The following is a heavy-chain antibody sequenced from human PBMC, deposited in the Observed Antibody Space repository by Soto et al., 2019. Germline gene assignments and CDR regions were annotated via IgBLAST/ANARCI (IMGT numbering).Heavy chain of an antibody. CDR1: GGSISNGGYY. Sequence: LSLTCTVSGGSISNGGYYWNWVRQHPGKGLEWIGYIHYSGSTWYNPSLESRVTISVDTSKDQFSLKLRSVTAADTAVYYCARVRGSGSYAAYYFDSWGQGTLATVSS. CDR2: IHYSGST. V-gene: IGHV4-31*03. D-gene: IGHD3-10*01. CDR3: ARVRGSGSYAAYYFDS. J-gene: IGHJ4*01.